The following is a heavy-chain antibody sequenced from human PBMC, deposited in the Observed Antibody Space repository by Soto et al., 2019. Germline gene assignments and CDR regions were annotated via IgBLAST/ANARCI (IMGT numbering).Heavy chain of an antibody. V-gene: IGHV1-69*13. CDR3: ARGLTVHPAVLHYYYAMDV. CDR1: GGTFKRYV. J-gene: IGHJ6*02. Sequence: SVKVSCRASGGTFKRYVVSWVRQAPGQGLEWMGGFIPLFGTPNYAQKFQGRVTITADESTSTVYMEMSSLTSEDSAVYYCARGLTVHPAVLHYYYAMDVWGQGTTVTVSS. CDR2: FIPLFGTP. D-gene: IGHD6-19*01.